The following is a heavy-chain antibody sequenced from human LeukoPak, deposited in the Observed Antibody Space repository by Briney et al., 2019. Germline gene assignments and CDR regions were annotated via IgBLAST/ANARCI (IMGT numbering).Heavy chain of an antibody. CDR3: ATGSGTGWYFDL. V-gene: IGHV1-24*01. Sequence: ASVKVSCKVSGYTLTELSMHWVRQAPGKGLEWMGGFDPEDGETIYAQRFQGRVTMTEDTSTDTAYMELSSLRSEDTAVYYCATGSGTGWYFDLWGRGTLVTVSS. D-gene: IGHD1-1*01. CDR2: FDPEDGET. J-gene: IGHJ2*01. CDR1: GYTLTELS.